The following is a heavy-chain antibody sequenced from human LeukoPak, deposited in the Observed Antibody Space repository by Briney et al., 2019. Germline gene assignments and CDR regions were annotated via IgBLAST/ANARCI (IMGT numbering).Heavy chain of an antibody. Sequence: ASVKVSCKASGYTFTSNYIHWVRQAPGQGLEWMGMIYPRDGSTSYAQKFQGRVTMTRDTSTSTVYMELSSLRSEDTAVYYCARDQSYPYYDILTGHPNWFDPWGQGTLVTVSS. CDR2: IYPRDGST. CDR1: GYTFTSNY. CDR3: ARDQSYPYYDILTGHPNWFDP. D-gene: IGHD3-9*01. J-gene: IGHJ5*02. V-gene: IGHV1-46*01.